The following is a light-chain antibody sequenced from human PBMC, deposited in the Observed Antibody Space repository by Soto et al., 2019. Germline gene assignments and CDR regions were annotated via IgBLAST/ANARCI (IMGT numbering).Light chain of an antibody. Sequence: DIVMTQSPDSLDVSLGERATINCKSSQSILYSSTNKNHLAWYQQRPGQPPKLLFYWASTRESGVPDRFSAGGSGTDFTLTIRSLQAEDVAVYYCQQYYDIPYTFGQGSKREIK. CDR2: WAS. CDR3: QQYYDIPYT. V-gene: IGKV4-1*01. J-gene: IGKJ2*01. CDR1: QSILYSSTNKNH.